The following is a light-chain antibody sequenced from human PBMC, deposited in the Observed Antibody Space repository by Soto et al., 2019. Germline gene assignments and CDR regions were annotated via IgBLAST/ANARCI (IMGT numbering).Light chain of an antibody. J-gene: IGLJ2*01. CDR2: LEGSGNY. CDR1: SGHSSYI. Sequence: QPVLTQSSSASASLGSSVKLTCTLSSGHSSYIIAWHQQQPGKAPRYLMKLEGSGNYNKGSGVPDRFSGSSSVADRYLTISNLQFEDEADYYCETWDSNTRVFGGGTKLTVL. V-gene: IGLV4-60*02. CDR3: ETWDSNTRV.